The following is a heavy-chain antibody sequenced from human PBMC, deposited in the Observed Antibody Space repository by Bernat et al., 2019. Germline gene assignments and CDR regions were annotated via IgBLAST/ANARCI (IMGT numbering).Heavy chain of an antibody. CDR1: GGTFSSYT. V-gene: IGHV1-69*02. Sequence: QVQLVQSGAEVKKPGSSVKVSCKASGGTFSSYTISWVRQAPGQGLEWMGRIIPILGIANYAQKFQGRVTITADKSTSTAYMELSSLRSEDTAVYYCARTGQSNAYCGGDCYSLDYWGQGTLVTVSS. CDR2: IIPILGIA. CDR3: ARTGQSNAYCGGDCYSLDY. D-gene: IGHD2-21*01. J-gene: IGHJ4*02.